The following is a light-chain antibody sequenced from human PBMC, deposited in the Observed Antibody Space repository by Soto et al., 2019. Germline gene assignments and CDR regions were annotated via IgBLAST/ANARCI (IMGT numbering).Light chain of an antibody. V-gene: IGKV3-15*01. CDR2: AVS. CDR3: QQYNKWPLT. Sequence: EIVMTQSPATLSLSPGARATLSCRASESLSSNLAWYQQKPGQAPRPLIYAVSTRATGIPARFSGSGSGTEFTLTISSLQSEDFAVYYCQQYNKWPLTFGGGTKVEIK. J-gene: IGKJ4*01. CDR1: ESLSSN.